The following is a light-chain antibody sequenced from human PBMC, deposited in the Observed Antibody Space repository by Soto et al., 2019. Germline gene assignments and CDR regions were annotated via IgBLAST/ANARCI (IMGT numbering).Light chain of an antibody. V-gene: IGKV3-15*01. CDR2: GAS. CDR1: ETVRTN. CDR3: QQYYNWPAYT. J-gene: IGKJ2*01. Sequence: IVMTQSPVTLSVSPGERVTLSCRASETVRTNLAWFQQKPGQTPTLLIFGASTRATGIPTRFTGSGSETEFTLTIDSLQSEDLVVYYCQQYYNWPAYTFGQGTKLEI.